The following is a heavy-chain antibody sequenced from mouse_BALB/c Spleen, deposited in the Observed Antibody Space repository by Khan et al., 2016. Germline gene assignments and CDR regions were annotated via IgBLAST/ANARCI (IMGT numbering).Heavy chain of an antibody. D-gene: IGHD2-1*01. V-gene: IGHV3-2*02. CDR2: ISYSGST. CDR3: ATYGNYGYAMDY. J-gene: IGHJ4*01. CDR1: GYSITSDYA. Sequence: QLEESGPGLVKPSQSLSLTCTVTGYSITSDYAWNWIRQFPGNKLEWMGYISYSGSTSYNPSIKSRISITRDTSTNQFFLQLNSVTTEDTATYYCATYGNYGYAMDYWGQGTSVTVSS.